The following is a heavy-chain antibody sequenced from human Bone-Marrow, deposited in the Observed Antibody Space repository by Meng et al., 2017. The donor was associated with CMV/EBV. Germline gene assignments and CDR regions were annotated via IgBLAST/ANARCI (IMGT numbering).Heavy chain of an antibody. V-gene: IGHV4-59*01. J-gene: IGHJ4*02. CDR3: ARGLVVGAAFDY. D-gene: IGHD1-26*01. Sequence: SETLSLTCTVSGGSISSYYWSWIRQPPGKGLEWIGYIYYSGSTNYNPSLKSRVTISVDTSKNQFSLKLSSVTAADTAVYYCARGLVVGAAFDYWGQGTLVTVSS. CDR1: GGSISSYY. CDR2: IYYSGST.